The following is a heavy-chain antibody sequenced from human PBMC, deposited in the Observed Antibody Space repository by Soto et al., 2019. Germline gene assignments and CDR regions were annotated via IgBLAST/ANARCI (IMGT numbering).Heavy chain of an antibody. Sequence: ESGPTLVNPTETLTLTCTVSGFSLSNARMGVSWIRQPPGKALEWLAHIFSNDEKSYSTSLKSRLTISKDTSKSQVVLTMTNMDPVDTATYYCARIFNYYDSSGYYLPFYYYYGMDVWGQGTTVTVSS. CDR3: ARIFNYYDSSGYYLPFYYYYGMDV. CDR2: IFSNDEK. CDR1: GFSLSNARMG. D-gene: IGHD3-22*01. V-gene: IGHV2-26*01. J-gene: IGHJ6*02.